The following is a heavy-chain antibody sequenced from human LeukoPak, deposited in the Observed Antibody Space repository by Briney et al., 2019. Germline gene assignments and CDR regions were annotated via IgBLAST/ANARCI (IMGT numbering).Heavy chain of an antibody. CDR3: ARQFSDLGKWFDP. J-gene: IGHJ5*02. CDR2: ISSSSSYI. Sequence: PGGSLRLSCAAPGFTFSSYSMNWVRQAPGKGLEWVSSISSSSSYIYYADSVKGRFTISRDNAKNSLYLQMNSLRAEDTAVYYCARQFSDLGKWFDPWGQGTLVTVSS. V-gene: IGHV3-21*01. CDR1: GFTFSSYS. D-gene: IGHD1-26*01.